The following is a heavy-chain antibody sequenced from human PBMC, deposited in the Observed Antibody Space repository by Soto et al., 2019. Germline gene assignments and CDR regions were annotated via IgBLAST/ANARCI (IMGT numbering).Heavy chain of an antibody. D-gene: IGHD6-19*01. J-gene: IGHJ3*02. CDR1: GCTFSSYT. CDR2: IKSKTDGGTT. V-gene: IGHV3-15*01. Sequence: GASVKVSCKASGCTFSSYTISWVRQAPGKGLEWVGRIKSKTDGGTTDYAAPVKGRFTISRDDSKNTLYLQMNSLKTEDTAVYYCTTVSTQLIAVAGAPDDAFDIWGQGTMVTVSS. CDR3: TTVSTQLIAVAGAPDDAFDI.